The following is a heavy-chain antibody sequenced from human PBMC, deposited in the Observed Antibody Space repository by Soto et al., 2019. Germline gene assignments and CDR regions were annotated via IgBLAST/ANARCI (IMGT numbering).Heavy chain of an antibody. Sequence: QVQLQESGPGLVKPSQTLSLTCTVSGGSISSGDYYWSWIRQPPGKGLEWIGYIYYSGSTYYNPSLKSRVTISVDTSKNQCSLKLSSVTAADTAVYYCARQLTTVVNGPAFDIWGQGTMVTVSS. CDR1: GGSISSGDYY. CDR2: IYYSGST. D-gene: IGHD4-17*01. J-gene: IGHJ3*02. CDR3: ARQLTTVVNGPAFDI. V-gene: IGHV4-30-4*01.